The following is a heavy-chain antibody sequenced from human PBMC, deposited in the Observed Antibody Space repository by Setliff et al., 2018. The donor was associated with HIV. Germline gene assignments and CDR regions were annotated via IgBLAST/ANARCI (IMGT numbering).Heavy chain of an antibody. V-gene: IGHV4-4*07. CDR3: ARFSNTLNWFDP. CDR2: IYTSANT. Sequence: SETLSLTCTVSGGSISSHYWSWIRQPAGKGLEWIGRIYTSANTNYNPSLKSRVTISVDTSKNQFSLKLNSVTAADTAVYYCARFSNTLNWFDPWGQGTLVTVSS. D-gene: IGHD4-4*01. CDR1: GGSISSHY. J-gene: IGHJ5*02.